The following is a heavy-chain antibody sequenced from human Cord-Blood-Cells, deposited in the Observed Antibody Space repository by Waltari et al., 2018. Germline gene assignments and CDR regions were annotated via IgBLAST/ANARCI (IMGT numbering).Heavy chain of an antibody. CDR1: GFTFGTNS. D-gene: IGHD3-10*01. CDR3: ARDARYGSSDY. CDR2: ISSSSSYI. V-gene: IGHV3-21*01. Sequence: EVQLVESGGGLGKQGGSLRPSCPASGFTFGTNSMTWVRQAPGKGLEWVSSISSSSSYIYYADSVKGRFTISRDNAKNSLYLQMNSLRAEDTAVYYCARDARYGSSDYWGQGTLVTVSS. J-gene: IGHJ4*02.